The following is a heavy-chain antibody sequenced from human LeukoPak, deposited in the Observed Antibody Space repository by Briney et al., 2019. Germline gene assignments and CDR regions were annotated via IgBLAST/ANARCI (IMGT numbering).Heavy chain of an antibody. Sequence: SETLSLTCTVSGGSISSYYWSWIRQPPGKGLEWIGYMYYSGRTNYNPSLKSRVTISVDTSKNQFSLKLSSVTAVDTAVYYCARDRLAVAGNYYYYGLDVWGKGTTVTVSS. CDR1: GGSISSYY. D-gene: IGHD6-19*01. J-gene: IGHJ6*04. CDR3: ARDRLAVAGNYYYYGLDV. V-gene: IGHV4-59*01. CDR2: MYYSGRT.